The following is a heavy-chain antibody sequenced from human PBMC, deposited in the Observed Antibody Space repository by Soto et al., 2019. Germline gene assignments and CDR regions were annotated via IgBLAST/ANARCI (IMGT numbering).Heavy chain of an antibody. CDR3: STMSLQWAGDDY. CDR2: IKRKTDGETI. CDR1: GITFSNAW. D-gene: IGHD3-10*01. J-gene: IGHJ4*02. Sequence: EVQLVESGGGLVKPGGSLRLSCTVSGITFSNAWMSWVRQAPGKGLEWVGRIKRKTDGETIDYAAPVKGRFTISRDDSKDTLYLQMNSLETEDTAVYYCSTMSLQWAGDDYWGQGTLVTVSS. V-gene: IGHV3-15*01.